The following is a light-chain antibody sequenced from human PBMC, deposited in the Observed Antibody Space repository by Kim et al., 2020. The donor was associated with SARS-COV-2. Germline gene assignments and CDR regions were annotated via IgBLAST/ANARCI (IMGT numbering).Light chain of an antibody. CDR3: QQSYSTFWT. J-gene: IGKJ4*01. CDR1: QSISSY. V-gene: IGKV1-39*01. Sequence: DIQMTQSPSSLSASVGDRVTITCRASQSISSYLNWYQQKPGKAPKLLIYAASSLQSGVPSRFSGSGSGTDFTLTISSLQPEDFATYYCQQSYSTFWTFGGGTKVDIK. CDR2: AAS.